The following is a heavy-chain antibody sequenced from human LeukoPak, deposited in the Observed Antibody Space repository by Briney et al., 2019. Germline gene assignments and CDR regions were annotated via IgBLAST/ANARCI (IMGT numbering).Heavy chain of an antibody. CDR3: ARQETYYDFWSGYSKYYFDY. CDR2: IYPGDSDT. CDR1: GYSFTSYW. J-gene: IGHJ4*02. D-gene: IGHD3-3*01. Sequence: GESLKISCKGSGYSFTSYWIGWVRQMPGKGLEWMGIIYPGDSDTRYSPSFQGQVTISADKSISTAYLQWSSLKASDTAMYYCARQETYYDFWSGYSKYYFDYWGQGTLVTVSS. V-gene: IGHV5-51*01.